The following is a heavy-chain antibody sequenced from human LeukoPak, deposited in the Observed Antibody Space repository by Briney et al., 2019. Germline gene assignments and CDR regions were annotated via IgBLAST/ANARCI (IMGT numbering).Heavy chain of an antibody. J-gene: IGHJ4*02. CDR3: AKSSGYGGIDFDY. D-gene: IGHD4-23*01. CDR2: IRPDGSEA. Sequence: SGGSLRLSCAASGFTFSSSWMTWVRQAPGKGLEWVAVIRPDGSEAAYVDSVIGRFTISRDNAKNSLFLQMISLRVEDTAVYYCAKSSGYGGIDFDYWGQGTLVTVSS. CDR1: GFTFSSSW. V-gene: IGHV3-7*02.